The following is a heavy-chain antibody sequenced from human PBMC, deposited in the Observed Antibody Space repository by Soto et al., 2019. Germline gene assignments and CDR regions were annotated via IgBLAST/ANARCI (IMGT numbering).Heavy chain of an antibody. CDR2: ISGSGGST. CDR3: AVGFWSGYDAFDI. CDR1: GFTFSSYA. Sequence: ESLKISCAASGFTFSSYAMSWVRQAPGKGLEWVSAISGSGGSTYYADSVKGRFTISRDNSKNTLYLQMNSLRAEDTAVYYCAVGFWSGYDAFDIWGQGTMVTVSS. J-gene: IGHJ3*02. V-gene: IGHV3-23*01. D-gene: IGHD3-3*01.